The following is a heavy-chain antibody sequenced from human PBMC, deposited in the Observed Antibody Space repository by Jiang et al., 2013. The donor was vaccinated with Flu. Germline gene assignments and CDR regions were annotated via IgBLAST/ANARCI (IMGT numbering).Heavy chain of an antibody. CDR2: IYYSGST. V-gene: IGHV4-39*07. Sequence: GSGLVKPSETLSLTCTVSGGSISTSSYYWGWIRQTPGKGLEWIGSIYYSGSTYYNPSLKSRVTISVDTSNNQFSLKLSSVTAADTAVYYCARPNSYKYYGMDVWGQGTTVTVSS. CDR3: ARPNSYKYYGMDV. J-gene: IGHJ6*02. CDR1: GGSISTSSYY. D-gene: IGHD5-18*01.